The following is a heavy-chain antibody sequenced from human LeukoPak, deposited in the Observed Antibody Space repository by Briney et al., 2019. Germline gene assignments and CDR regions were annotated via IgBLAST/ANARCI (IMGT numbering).Heavy chain of an antibody. Sequence: SETLSLTCTVSGYSISSGYYWGWIRQPPGKGLEWIGSIYHSGSTNYNPSLKSRVTISVDTSKNQFSPKLSSVTAADTAVYYCARGILYYDILTGYLLYYFDYWGQGALVTVSS. D-gene: IGHD3-9*01. CDR2: IYHSGST. J-gene: IGHJ4*02. CDR3: ARGILYYDILTGYLLYYFDY. CDR1: GYSISSGYY. V-gene: IGHV4-38-2*02.